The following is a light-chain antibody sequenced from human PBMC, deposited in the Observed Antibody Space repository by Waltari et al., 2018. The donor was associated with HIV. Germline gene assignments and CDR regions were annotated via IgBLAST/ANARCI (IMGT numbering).Light chain of an antibody. CDR3: SSYTSSSTRV. Sequence: QSALTQPASVSGSPGPSITISCTGTSSDGGGYNYVTWYQQHPGKAPKLTIYDVSNRPSGVSNRFSGSKSGNTASLTISGLQAEDEADYYCSSYTSSSTRVFGTGTKVTVL. CDR2: DVS. J-gene: IGLJ1*01. V-gene: IGLV2-14*03. CDR1: SSDGGGYNY.